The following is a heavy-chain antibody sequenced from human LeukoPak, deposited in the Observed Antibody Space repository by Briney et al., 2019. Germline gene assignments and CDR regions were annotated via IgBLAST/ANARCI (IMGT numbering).Heavy chain of an antibody. V-gene: IGHV6-1*01. Sequence: SQTLSLTCAISGDSVSSNSAAWNWIRQSPSRGLEWLGRTYYRSKWYNDYAVSVESRITINPDTSKNQFSLQLNSVTPEDTAVYYCARDPHYDILTGYEFDYWGQGTLVTVSS. J-gene: IGHJ4*02. CDR2: TYYRSKWYN. CDR1: GDSVSSNSAA. CDR3: ARDPHYDILTGYEFDY. D-gene: IGHD3-9*01.